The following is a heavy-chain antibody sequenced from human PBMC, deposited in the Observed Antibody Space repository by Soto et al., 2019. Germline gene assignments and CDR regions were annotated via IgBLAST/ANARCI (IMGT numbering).Heavy chain of an antibody. Sequence: PGGSLRLSCAASGFTFDDYAMHWVRQAPGKGLEWVSGISWNSGSIGYADSVKGRFTISRDNPKNSLYLQMNSLRAEDTALYYCASLEYSGYDFDKPFDYWGQGTLVTVSS. D-gene: IGHD5-12*01. J-gene: IGHJ4*02. CDR1: GFTFDDYA. V-gene: IGHV3-9*01. CDR2: ISWNSGSI. CDR3: ASLEYSGYDFDKPFDY.